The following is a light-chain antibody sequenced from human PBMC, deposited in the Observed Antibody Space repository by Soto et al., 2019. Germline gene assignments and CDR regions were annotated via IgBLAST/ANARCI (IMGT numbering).Light chain of an antibody. J-gene: IGKJ4*01. V-gene: IGKV3-11*01. Sequence: EIVLTPSPATLSLSPVERATLSCRASQTISSYLAWYQQKPGQAPRLLIYDASNRATGIPARFSGSGSGTDFTLTISSLEPEDIAVYYCQQRSNWRVTFGGGTKVDIK. CDR2: DAS. CDR3: QQRSNWRVT. CDR1: QTISSY.